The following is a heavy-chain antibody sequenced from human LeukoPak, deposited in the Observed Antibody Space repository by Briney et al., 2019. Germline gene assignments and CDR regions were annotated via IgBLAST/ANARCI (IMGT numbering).Heavy chain of an antibody. Sequence: ETLSLTCTVSGGSISSSSYYWGWIRQPPGKGLEWVSAISGSGGSTYYADSVKGRFTISRDNSKNTLYLQMNSLRAEDTAVYYCAKDLRPSYSSSWYSSVAFDYWGQGTLVTVSS. CDR2: ISGSGGST. J-gene: IGHJ4*02. D-gene: IGHD6-13*01. CDR1: GGSISSSSYY. V-gene: IGHV3-23*01. CDR3: AKDLRPSYSSSWYSSVAFDY.